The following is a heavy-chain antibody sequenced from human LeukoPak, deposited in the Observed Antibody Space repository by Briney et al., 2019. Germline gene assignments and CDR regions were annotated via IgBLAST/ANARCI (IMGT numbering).Heavy chain of an antibody. CDR2: ISAYNGNT. Sequence: GASVKVSCKASGYTFTSYGISWVRQAPGQGLEWMGWISAYNGNTNYAQKLQGRVTMTTDISTSTAYMELRSLRSDDTAVYYCARAAPRDDSSGYKYWGQGTLVTVSS. CDR1: GYTFTSYG. J-gene: IGHJ4*02. D-gene: IGHD3-22*01. V-gene: IGHV1-18*01. CDR3: ARAAPRDDSSGYKY.